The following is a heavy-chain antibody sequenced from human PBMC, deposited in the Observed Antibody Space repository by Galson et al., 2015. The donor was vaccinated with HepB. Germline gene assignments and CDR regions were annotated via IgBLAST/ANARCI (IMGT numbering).Heavy chain of an antibody. Sequence: SLRLSCAASGFTFSNYAFHWVRQAPGKGLEWVALISYDGINKYYADSVKGRFTISRDNAKNSLYLQMSSLRAEDTAVYYCARDSRATFGEPNWFDPWGQGTLVIVSS. V-gene: IGHV3-30-3*01. CDR2: ISYDGINK. D-gene: IGHD3-3*01. J-gene: IGHJ5*02. CDR3: ARDSRATFGEPNWFDP. CDR1: GFTFSNYA.